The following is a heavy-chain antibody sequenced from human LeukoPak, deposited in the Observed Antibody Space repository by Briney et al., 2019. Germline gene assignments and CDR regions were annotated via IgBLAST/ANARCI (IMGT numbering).Heavy chain of an antibody. CDR3: AKDFYESSGYSFDY. D-gene: IGHD3-22*01. J-gene: IGHJ4*01. CDR1: GFTFSSYA. V-gene: IGHV3-23*01. Sequence: PGGSLRLSCAASGFTFSSYAMSWVRQAPGKGLEWVSGISASGGNTNYADSVKGRFTISRDNSQNTLYLQMDSLRAEDTAIYYCAKDFYESSGYSFDYWGHGTLVAVSS. CDR2: ISASGGNT.